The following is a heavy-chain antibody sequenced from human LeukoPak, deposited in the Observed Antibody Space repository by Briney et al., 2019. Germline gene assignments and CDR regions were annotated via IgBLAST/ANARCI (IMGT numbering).Heavy chain of an antibody. CDR2: INHGGSP. D-gene: IGHD5-18*01. J-gene: IGHJ4*02. CDR3: ARGRAMVLRNNYVFHF. CDR1: GGSFSNYY. V-gene: IGHV4-34*01. Sequence: SETLSLTCAVYGGSFSNYYWTWIRQPPGKGLEWIGEINHGGSPNYSPSLKSRVTISVDTSKSQFSLKLSSVTAADTAVYYCARGRAMVLRNNYVFHFGGEGTLVTVSS.